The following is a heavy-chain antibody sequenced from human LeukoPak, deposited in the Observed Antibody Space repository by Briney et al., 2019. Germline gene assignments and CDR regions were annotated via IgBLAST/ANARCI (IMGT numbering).Heavy chain of an antibody. CDR1: GFTFSYYT. CDR3: ARRVIDYDFDY. D-gene: IGHD3-10*01. CDR2: ISYDGSNE. V-gene: IGHV3-30-3*01. Sequence: PGRSLRLSCAASGFTFSYYTMHWVRQAPGKGLEWVAVISYDGSNEYYADSVKGRFTISRDNSKNTLYLQMNSLRAEDTAVYYCARRVIDYDFDYWGQGTLVTVSS. J-gene: IGHJ4*02.